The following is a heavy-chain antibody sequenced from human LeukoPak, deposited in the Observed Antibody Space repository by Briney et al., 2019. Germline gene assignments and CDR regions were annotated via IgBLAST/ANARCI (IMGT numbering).Heavy chain of an antibody. CDR3: ARVPSSGWSDPAFDV. CDR1: GGSISSYY. CDR2: IYYSGST. Sequence: SETLSLTCTVSGGSISSYYWSWLRQPPGKGLEWIGYIYYSGSTNYNPSLKSRVTISVDTSKNQFSLTLGSVTAADTAVYYSARVPSSGWSDPAFDVSGQGTMVTVSS. J-gene: IGHJ3*01. V-gene: IGHV4-59*08. D-gene: IGHD6-19*01.